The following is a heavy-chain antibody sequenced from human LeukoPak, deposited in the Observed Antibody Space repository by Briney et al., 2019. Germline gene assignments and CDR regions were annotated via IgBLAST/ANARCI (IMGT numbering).Heavy chain of an antibody. V-gene: IGHV4-30-2*01. CDR1: GGSISSADYS. CDR2: IYHSGST. Sequence: SETLSLTCAVSGGSISSADYSWRWIRQPPGKGLEWIGYIYHSGSTYYNPSLKSRVTISVDRSKNQFSLKLSSVTAADTAVYYCARGDCTDGVCFLFDYWGQGTLVTVSS. J-gene: IGHJ4*02. D-gene: IGHD2-8*01. CDR3: ARGDCTDGVCFLFDY.